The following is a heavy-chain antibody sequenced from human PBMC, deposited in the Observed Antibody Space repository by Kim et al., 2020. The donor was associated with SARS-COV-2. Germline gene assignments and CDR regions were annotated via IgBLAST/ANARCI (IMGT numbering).Heavy chain of an antibody. CDR3: AKDQTNIVVVSAADYGLDV. V-gene: IGHV3-23*01. CDR1: GFTFNIYA. CDR2: ISGSGGNT. D-gene: IGHD2-2*01. Sequence: GGSLRLSCTASGFTFNIYAMTWVRQAPGKGLEWVSGISGSGGNTYYVDSVKGQFTISRDNSKNTLFLQMNSLRAEDTAIYYCAKDQTNIVVVSAADYGLDVWGQGTTVTVSS. J-gene: IGHJ6*02.